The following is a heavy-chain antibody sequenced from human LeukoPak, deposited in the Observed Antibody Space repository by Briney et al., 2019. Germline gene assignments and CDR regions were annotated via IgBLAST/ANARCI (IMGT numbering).Heavy chain of an antibody. J-gene: IGHJ4*02. Sequence: GRSLRLSCAASGFTFDDYAMHWVRQAPGKGLEWVSGISGSGDVKWYADSVKGRFIISRDNSKNTLYLQMNSLRAEDTAVYYCAQDGASIRFDNWGQGTLVTVSS. CDR2: ISGSGDVK. V-gene: IGHV3-9*01. CDR1: GFTFDDYA. CDR3: AQDGASIRFDN. D-gene: IGHD3-3*01.